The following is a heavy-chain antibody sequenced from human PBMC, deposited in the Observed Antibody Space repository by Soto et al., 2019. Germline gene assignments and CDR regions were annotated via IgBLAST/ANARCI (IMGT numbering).Heavy chain of an antibody. Sequence: GESLKISCKGSGYSFTIYWIGWVRQMPGKGLEWMGIIYPGDSDTRYSPSFQGQVTISADKSISTAYLQWSSLKASDTAMYYCARQEEYYDSSGYYPSDWGQGTLVTVSS. J-gene: IGHJ4*02. V-gene: IGHV5-51*01. D-gene: IGHD3-22*01. CDR3: ARQEEYYDSSGYYPSD. CDR1: GYSFTIYW. CDR2: IYPGDSDT.